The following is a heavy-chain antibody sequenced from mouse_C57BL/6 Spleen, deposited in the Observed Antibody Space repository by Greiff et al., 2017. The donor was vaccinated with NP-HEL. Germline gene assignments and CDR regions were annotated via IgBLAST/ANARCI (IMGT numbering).Heavy chain of an antibody. J-gene: IGHJ2*01. CDR2: ISSGSSTI. CDR3: ARDYGSTLDY. V-gene: IGHV5-17*01. CDR1: GFNFSDYG. Sequence: DVKLVESGGGLVKPGGSLKLSCAASGFNFSDYGMHWVRQAPEKGLEWVAYISSGSSTIYYADTVKGRFTISRDNANNTLFLHMTSLRSEDTAMYYCARDYGSTLDYWGQGTTLTVSS. D-gene: IGHD1-1*01.